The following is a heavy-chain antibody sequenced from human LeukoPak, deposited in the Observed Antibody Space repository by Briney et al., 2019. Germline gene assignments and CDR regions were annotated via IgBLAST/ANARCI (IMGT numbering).Heavy chain of an antibody. D-gene: IGHD1/OR15-1a*01. CDR1: GGSFSGYY. V-gene: IGHV4-34*01. Sequence: SETLSLTCAVYGGSFSGYYWSWIRQPPGKGLEWIGEINHSGSTNYNPSLKSRVTISVDTSKNQFSLKLSSVTAADTAVYYCAGHGKATTPLYYFDYWGQGTLVTVSS. CDR2: INHSGST. J-gene: IGHJ4*02. CDR3: AGHGKATTPLYYFDY.